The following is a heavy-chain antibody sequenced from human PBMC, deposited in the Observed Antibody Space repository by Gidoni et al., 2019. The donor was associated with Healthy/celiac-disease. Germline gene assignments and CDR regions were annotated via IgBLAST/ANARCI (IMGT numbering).Heavy chain of an antibody. CDR2: INHSGST. CDR3: ARGRPPYYYDSSGYYYYYYYGMDV. J-gene: IGHJ6*02. D-gene: IGHD3-22*01. CDR1: GGSFSGYY. Sequence: QVQLQQWGAGLLKPSETLSLTCAVYGGSFSGYYWSWIRQPPGKGLEWIGEINHSGSTNYNPSLKSRVTISVDTSKNQFSLKLSSVTAADTAVYYCARGRPPYYYDSSGYYYYYYYGMDVWGQGTTVTVSS. V-gene: IGHV4-34*01.